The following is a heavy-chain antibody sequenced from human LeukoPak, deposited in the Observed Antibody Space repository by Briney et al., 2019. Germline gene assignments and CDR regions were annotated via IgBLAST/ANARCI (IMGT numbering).Heavy chain of an antibody. V-gene: IGHV4-30-4*01. J-gene: IGHJ5*02. CDR1: GGSISSGDHY. CDR2: IYYSGST. CDR3: ARERGYYDFWSGQPNNWFDP. D-gene: IGHD3-3*01. Sequence: SQTLSLTCTVSGGSISSGDHYWSWIRQPPGKGLEWIGYIYYSGSTYYNPSLKSRVTISVDTSKNQFSLKLSSVTAADTAVYYCARERGYYDFWSGQPNNWFDPWGQGTLVTVSS.